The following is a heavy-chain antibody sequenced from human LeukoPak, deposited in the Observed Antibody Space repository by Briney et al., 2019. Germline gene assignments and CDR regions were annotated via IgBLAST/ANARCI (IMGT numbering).Heavy chain of an antibody. CDR2: INPDGSGT. Sequence: GGSLRLSCGASGFTFSTYWMHWVRQGPGKGLAWVSRINPDGSGTSHADSVKGRFTISKDNAKNTLYLQMNSLRAEDTAVYYCARDSGSGSYSGYWGLGTLVTVSS. CDR3: ARDSGSGSYSGY. V-gene: IGHV3-74*01. CDR1: GFTFSTYW. D-gene: IGHD3-10*01. J-gene: IGHJ4*02.